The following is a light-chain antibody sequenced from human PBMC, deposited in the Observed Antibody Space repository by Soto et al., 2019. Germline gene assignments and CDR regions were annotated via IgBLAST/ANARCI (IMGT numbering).Light chain of an antibody. CDR3: QRYNGGPRT. V-gene: IGKV1-27*01. Sequence: DIQMTQSPSTLSGSVGDRVTITCRASQTISSWLAWYQQKPGKVPRLLIYGASTLESGVPSRFSGSGSGTDFTLIISSLQPEDVATYYCQRYNGGPRTFGQGTKVDIK. J-gene: IGKJ1*01. CDR1: QTISSW. CDR2: GAS.